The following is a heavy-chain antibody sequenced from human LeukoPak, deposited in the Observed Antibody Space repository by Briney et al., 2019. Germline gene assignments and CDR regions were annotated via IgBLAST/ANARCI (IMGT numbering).Heavy chain of an antibody. D-gene: IGHD5-24*01. CDR3: AREMATIYFDF. Sequence: PGGSLRLSCAASGFTFSHYSMNWVRQAPGKGLEWVSYISGSSRDTYYADSVKGRFTISRDNSKNTLYLQMNSLRAEDTALYYCAREMATIYFDFWGQGTLVTVSS. CDR1: GFTFSHYS. CDR2: ISGSSRDT. J-gene: IGHJ4*02. V-gene: IGHV3-21*05.